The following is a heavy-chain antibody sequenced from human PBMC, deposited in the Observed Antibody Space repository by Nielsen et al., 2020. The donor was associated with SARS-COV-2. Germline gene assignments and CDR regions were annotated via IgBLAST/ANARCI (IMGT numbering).Heavy chain of an antibody. D-gene: IGHD2-15*01. CDR3: AREGGYCSGGICYGRPDY. Sequence: ASVKVSCKASGYTFTSYGISRVRQAPGQGLEWMGWISAYNGNTNYAQKFQGRVTMTRDTSTSTVYMELSSLRSEDTAVYYCAREGGYCSGGICYGRPDYWGQGTLVTVSS. CDR2: ISAYNGNT. CDR1: GYTFTSYG. J-gene: IGHJ4*02. V-gene: IGHV1-18*01.